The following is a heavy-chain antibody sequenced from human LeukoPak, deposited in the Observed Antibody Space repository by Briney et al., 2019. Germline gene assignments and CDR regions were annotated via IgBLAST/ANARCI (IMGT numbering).Heavy chain of an antibody. CDR1: GGSFTGYY. CDR3: AKNGQRGFSFDP. CDR2: GDHTGGT. Sequence: SSETLSLTCAVYGGSFTGYYWSWIRPPPGKGLEWIGEGDHTGGTKYNPSLKSRVTISADSSKNQFSLKWYSVTAADTGLYYCAKNGQRGFSFDPWGQGTLVIVAS. J-gene: IGHJ5*02. V-gene: IGHV4-34*01. D-gene: IGHD2-8*01.